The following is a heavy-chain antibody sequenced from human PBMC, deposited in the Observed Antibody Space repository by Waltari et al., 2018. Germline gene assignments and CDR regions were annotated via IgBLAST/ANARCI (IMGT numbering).Heavy chain of an antibody. CDR2: IYNSRST. J-gene: IGHJ4*02. D-gene: IGHD3-3*01. CDR3: ARSRDFWSGYGGVDFDY. Sequence: QVQLQESGPGLVKPSETLSLTCAVSGYSISSGYYWGWIRQPPGKGLEWIGSIYNSRSTSYTPSLKSRVTISVDTSKNQFSLKLSSVTAADTAVYYCARSRDFWSGYGGVDFDYWGQGTLVTVSS. V-gene: IGHV4-38-2*01. CDR1: GYSISSGYY.